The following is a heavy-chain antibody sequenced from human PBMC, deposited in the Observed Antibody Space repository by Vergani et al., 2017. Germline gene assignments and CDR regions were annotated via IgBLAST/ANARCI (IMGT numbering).Heavy chain of an antibody. V-gene: IGHV1-69*04. J-gene: IGHJ4*02. CDR2: IIPILGIA. CDR1: GGTFSSYA. D-gene: IGHD3-22*01. Sequence: QVQLVQSGAEVKKPGSSVKVSCKASGGTFSSYAISWVRQAPGQGLEWMGRIIPILGIANYAQKFQGRVTITADKSTSTAYMELSSLRSEDTAVYYCARAPHDYDGSGEFDYWGQGTLVTVSS. CDR3: ARAPHDYDGSGEFDY.